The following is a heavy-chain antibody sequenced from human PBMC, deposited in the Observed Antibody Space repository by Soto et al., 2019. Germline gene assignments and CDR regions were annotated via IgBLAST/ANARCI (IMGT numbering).Heavy chain of an antibody. CDR3: ARHLGAAAGPLYGMDV. D-gene: IGHD6-13*01. CDR1: GYSFTSYW. Sequence: GESLKISCKGSGYSFTSYWIGWVRQMPGKGLEWMGIIYPGDSDTRYSPSFQGQVTISANKSISTAYLQWSSLKASDTAMYYCARHLGAAAGPLYGMDVWGQGTTVTVSS. V-gene: IGHV5-51*01. J-gene: IGHJ6*02. CDR2: IYPGDSDT.